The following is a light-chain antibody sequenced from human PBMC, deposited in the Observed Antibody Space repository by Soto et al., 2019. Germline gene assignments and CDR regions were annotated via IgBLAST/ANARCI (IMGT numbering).Light chain of an antibody. CDR3: LQDYNYPWT. J-gene: IGKJ1*01. CDR1: QGIRND. CDR2: AAS. V-gene: IGKV1-6*01. Sequence: AIQMTQSPSSLSASVGDRVTITCRASQGIRNDLGWYQQKPRKAPKLLIYAASSLQSGVPSRFSGSGSATDFTLTISSLQPEDFATYYCLQDYNYPWTFGQGTKVEIK.